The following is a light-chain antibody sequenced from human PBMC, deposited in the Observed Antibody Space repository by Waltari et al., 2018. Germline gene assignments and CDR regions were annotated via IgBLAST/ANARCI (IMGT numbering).Light chain of an antibody. V-gene: IGLV2-23*01. CDR1: SSDIGKFNH. J-gene: IGLJ1*01. CDR3: CSYAGDVTYV. CDR2: EDD. Sequence: QSALTQPASVSGSPGQSNTISCTGTSSDIGKFNHVSWYQQHPGKAPKLIIFEDDKRPFGVSSRFSASKSGNTASLIIAGLQVDDEADYFCCSYAGDVTYVFGAGTKVTVL.